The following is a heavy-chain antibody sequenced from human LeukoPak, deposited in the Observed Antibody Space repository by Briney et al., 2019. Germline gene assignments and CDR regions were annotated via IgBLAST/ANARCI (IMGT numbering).Heavy chain of an antibody. D-gene: IGHD6-19*01. CDR2: ISAYNGNT. V-gene: IGHV1-18*01. CDR3: AREKSDLQWLVYYYYGMDV. J-gene: IGHJ6*02. CDR1: GYTFTSYG. Sequence: GASVKASCKASGYTFTSYGISWVRQAPGQGLEWMGWISAYNGNTNYAQKLQGRDTMTTDTSTSTAYMELRSLRSDDTAVYYCAREKSDLQWLVYYYYGMDVWGQGTTVTVSS.